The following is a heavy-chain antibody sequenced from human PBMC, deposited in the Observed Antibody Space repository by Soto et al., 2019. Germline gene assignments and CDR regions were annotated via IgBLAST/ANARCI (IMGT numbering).Heavy chain of an antibody. CDR1: GFTFSSYA. Sequence: EVQVLESGGGLVQPGGSLRLSCAASGFTFSSYAMSWVRQAPGQGLEWVSAISGSGSNPYYADSVKGRFTISRDNSKNTLYLQMNSLRAEDTPLYSCATTASMTIRDGFAHWGQGTLVNFS. J-gene: IGHJ4*02. D-gene: IGHD4-17*01. CDR3: ATTASMTIRDGFAH. CDR2: ISGSGSNP. V-gene: IGHV3-23*01.